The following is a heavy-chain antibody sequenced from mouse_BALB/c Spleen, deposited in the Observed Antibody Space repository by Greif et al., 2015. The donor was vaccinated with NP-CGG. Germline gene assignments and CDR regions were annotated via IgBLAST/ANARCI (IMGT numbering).Heavy chain of an antibody. CDR3: ARDRGFYYYGRSYEDAMDY. CDR1: GFSLTGYG. J-gene: IGHJ4*01. Sequence: QVQLQQSGPGLVAPSQSLSITCTVSGFSLTGYGVNWVRQPPGKGLEWLGMIWGDGRTDYNSALKSRLSISKDNSKSQVFLKRNSLQTNDTARYYCARDRGFYYYGRSYEDAMDYWGQGTSVTVSS. V-gene: IGHV2-6-7*01. CDR2: IWGDGRT. D-gene: IGHD1-1*01.